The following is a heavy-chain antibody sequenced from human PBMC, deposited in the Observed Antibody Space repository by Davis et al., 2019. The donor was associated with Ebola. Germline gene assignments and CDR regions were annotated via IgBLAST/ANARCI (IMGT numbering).Heavy chain of an antibody. CDR3: ARDRVGQP. CDR2: ISAYNGNT. D-gene: IGHD3-10*01. J-gene: IGHJ4*02. V-gene: IGHV1-18*04. CDR1: GYTFTGYY. Sequence: AASVKVSCKASGYTFTGYYMHWVRQAPGQGLEWMGWISAYNGNTNYAQKLQGRVTMTTDTSTSTAYMELRSLRSDDTAVYYCARDRVGQPWGQGTLVTVSS.